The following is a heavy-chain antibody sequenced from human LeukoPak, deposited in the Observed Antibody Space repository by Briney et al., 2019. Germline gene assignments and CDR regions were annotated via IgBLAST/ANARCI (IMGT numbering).Heavy chain of an antibody. V-gene: IGHV3-11*04. CDR1: GFTFSDYY. CDR3: AGDQGDFWSGYSYFDY. J-gene: IGHJ4*02. Sequence: GGSLRLSCAASGFTFSDYYMSWIRQAPGKGLEWVSYISSSGSTIYYADSAKGRFTISRDNAKNSLYLQMNSLRAEDTAVYYCAGDQGDFWSGYSYFDYWGQGTLVTVSS. CDR2: ISSSGSTI. D-gene: IGHD3-3*01.